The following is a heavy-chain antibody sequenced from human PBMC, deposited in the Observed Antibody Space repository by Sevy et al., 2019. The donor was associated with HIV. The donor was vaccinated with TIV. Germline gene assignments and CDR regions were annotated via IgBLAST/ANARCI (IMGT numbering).Heavy chain of an antibody. CDR2: MSPYNGNK. CDR1: GYTFTTYN. J-gene: IGHJ4*02. V-gene: IGHV1-18*01. CDR3: ARGSTSWYDY. D-gene: IGHD2-8*01. Sequence: ASVKVSCKASGYTFTTYNIVWVRQAPGQGLEWLAWMSPYNGNKNYAQRVQGRVTMTTDTITDTAFLELRSLEFDDTATYYCARGSTSWYDYWGQGTLVTVSS.